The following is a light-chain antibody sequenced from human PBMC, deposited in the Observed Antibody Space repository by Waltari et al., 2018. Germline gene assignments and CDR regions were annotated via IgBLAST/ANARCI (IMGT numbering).Light chain of an antibody. V-gene: IGLV1-40*01. Sequence: QSVLTQPPSVSGAPGQRITISCTGSSSNTGAGYDVHWYQQLPGTAPKLLIYGNSNRPSGVPDRFSGSKSGTSASLAITGLQAEDEADYYCQSYDSSLSVSVFGTGTQVTVL. J-gene: IGLJ1*01. CDR1: SSNTGAGYD. CDR3: QSYDSSLSVSV. CDR2: GNS.